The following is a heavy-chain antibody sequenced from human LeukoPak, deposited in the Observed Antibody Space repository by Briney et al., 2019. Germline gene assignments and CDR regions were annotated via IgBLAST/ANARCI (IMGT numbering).Heavy chain of an antibody. D-gene: IGHD3-3*01. CDR3: AKDHTIFGAE. J-gene: IGHJ4*02. V-gene: IGHV3-23*01. Sequence: GGSLRLSCAASGFTFDDYGMSWVRQAPGKGLEWVSAISGSGGSTYYADSVKGRFTISRDNSKNTLYLQMNSLRAEDTAVYYCAKDHTIFGAEWGQGTLVTVSS. CDR2: ISGSGGST. CDR1: GFTFDDYG.